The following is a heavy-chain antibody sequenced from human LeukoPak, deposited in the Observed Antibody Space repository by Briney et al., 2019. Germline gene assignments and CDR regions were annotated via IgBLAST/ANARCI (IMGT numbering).Heavy chain of an antibody. J-gene: IGHJ5*02. CDR2: IIPIFGIA. Sequence: SVKVSCKASGGTFSSYAISWVRQAPGQGLEWMGRIIPIFGIANYAQKFQGKVTITADKSTSTAYMELSSLRSEDTAVYYCAKGAYYDSSGYYYSPTPFDPWGQGTLVTVPS. CDR1: GGTFSSYA. V-gene: IGHV1-69*04. CDR3: AKGAYYDSSGYYYSPTPFDP. D-gene: IGHD3-22*01.